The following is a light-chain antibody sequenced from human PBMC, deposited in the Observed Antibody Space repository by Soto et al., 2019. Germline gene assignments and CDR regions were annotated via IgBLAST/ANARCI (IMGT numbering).Light chain of an antibody. CDR3: GSWDSSLSAYV. Sequence: SVLTQPPSVSAAPGHKVTISCSGSSFNIGGNSVSWYQQLPGTAPKLLIYDDNKRPSGIPDRFSGSKSGTSATLGITGFQTGDEADYYCGSWDSSLSAYVFGTGTKV. CDR2: DDN. CDR1: SFNIGGNS. V-gene: IGLV1-51*01. J-gene: IGLJ1*01.